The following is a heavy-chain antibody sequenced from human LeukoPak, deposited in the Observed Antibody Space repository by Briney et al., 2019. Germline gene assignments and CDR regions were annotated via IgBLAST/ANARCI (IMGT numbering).Heavy chain of an antibody. CDR1: GYTFTSYG. D-gene: IGHD3-9*01. V-gene: IGHV1-69*05. Sequence: GASVKVSFKASGYTFTSYGISWVRQAPGQGLEWMGGIIPIFGTANYAQKFQGRVTITTDESTSTAYMELSSLRSEDTAVYYCARVNRGPYFDWLGPDYYYYMDVWGKGTTATVSS. J-gene: IGHJ6*03. CDR3: ARVNRGPYFDWLGPDYYYYMDV. CDR2: IIPIFGTA.